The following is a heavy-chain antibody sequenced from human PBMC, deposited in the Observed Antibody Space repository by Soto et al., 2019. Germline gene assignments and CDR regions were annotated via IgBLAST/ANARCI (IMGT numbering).Heavy chain of an antibody. CDR2: ISAYNGNT. D-gene: IGHD4-17*01. CDR1: GYTFTSYG. J-gene: IGHJ6*03. Sequence: ASVKVSCKASGYTFTSYGISWVRQAPGQGLEWMGWISAYNGNTNYAQKLQGRVTMTTDTSTSTAYMELRSLRSDDTAVYYCARVFASMTTVTTEIYYYYYYMDVWGKGTTVTVSS. CDR3: ARVFASMTTVTTEIYYYYYYMDV. V-gene: IGHV1-18*01.